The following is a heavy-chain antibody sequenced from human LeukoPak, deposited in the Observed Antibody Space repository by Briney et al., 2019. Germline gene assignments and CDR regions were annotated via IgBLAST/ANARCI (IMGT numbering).Heavy chain of an antibody. V-gene: IGHV3-11*01. D-gene: IGHD6-6*01. CDR2: ISSSGITI. Sequence: PGGSLRLSCAASGFTFSDYYMSWIRQAPGKGLEWVSYISSSGITIYYADSVKGRFTISRDNAKNSLYLQMSSLRAEDTAVYYCAAYSSSSWFDPWGQGTLVTVSS. J-gene: IGHJ5*02. CDR1: GFTFSDYY. CDR3: AAYSSSSWFDP.